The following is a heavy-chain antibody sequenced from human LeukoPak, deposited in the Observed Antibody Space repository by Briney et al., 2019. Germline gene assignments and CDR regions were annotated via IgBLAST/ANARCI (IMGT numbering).Heavy chain of an antibody. V-gene: IGHV3-23*01. CDR1: GFTFSYYA. CDR3: ALRGTTALNAFDI. D-gene: IGHD1/OR15-1a*01. CDR2: ITDSGSRT. Sequence: GGYLSLYCAASGFTFSYYALTWLRPAPGKGPEGFSGITDSGSRTSYADSVKGRFTISRDNSKNTLFLQMSSLRAEDTALYYCALRGTTALNAFDIWGQGTMVTVSS. J-gene: IGHJ3*02.